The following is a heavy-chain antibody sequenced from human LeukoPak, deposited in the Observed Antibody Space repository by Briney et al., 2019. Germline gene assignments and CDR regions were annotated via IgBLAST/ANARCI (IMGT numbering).Heavy chain of an antibody. Sequence: VASVKVSCRASGYTFTSYGISWVRQAPGQGLEWMGWISAYNGNTNYAQKLQGRVTMTTDTSTSTAYMELRSLRSDDTAVYYCARESAITAAGTLLFDYWGQGTLVTVSS. D-gene: IGHD6-13*01. CDR3: ARESAITAAGTLLFDY. J-gene: IGHJ4*02. CDR2: ISAYNGNT. CDR1: GYTFTSYG. V-gene: IGHV1-18*01.